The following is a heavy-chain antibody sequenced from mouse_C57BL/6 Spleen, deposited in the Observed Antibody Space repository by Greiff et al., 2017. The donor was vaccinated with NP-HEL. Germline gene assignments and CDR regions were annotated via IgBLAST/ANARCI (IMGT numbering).Heavy chain of an antibody. CDR2: ISSGSSTI. Sequence: DVHLVESGGGLVKPGGSLKLSCAASGFTFSDYGMHWVRQAPGQGLEWVAYISSGSSTINYADTVKGRFTISRDNAKNTLFLQMTSLRSEDTAMYYCAREGFDYGGKGTTLTVSS. J-gene: IGHJ2*01. CDR1: GFTFSDYG. CDR3: AREGFDY. V-gene: IGHV5-17*01.